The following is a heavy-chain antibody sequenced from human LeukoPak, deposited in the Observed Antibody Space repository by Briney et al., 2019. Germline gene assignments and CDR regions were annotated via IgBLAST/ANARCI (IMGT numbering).Heavy chain of an antibody. J-gene: IGHJ4*02. V-gene: IGHV3-53*01. Sequence: PGGSLRLSCAASGFTVSSNYMTWVRQAPGKGLEWVSVIYRAGNTYYADSVKGRFTISRDNSKNTVYPQMNSLRAEDTAVYYCAKRYYFDYWGQGTLVTVSS. CDR1: GFTVSSNY. CDR2: IYRAGNT. CDR3: AKRYYFDY. D-gene: IGHD4-17*01.